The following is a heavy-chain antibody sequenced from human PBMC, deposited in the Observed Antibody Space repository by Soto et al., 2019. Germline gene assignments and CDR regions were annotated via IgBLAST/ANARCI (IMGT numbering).Heavy chain of an antibody. V-gene: IGHV4-4*02. CDR3: TPQTISSTWVV. Sequence: QVQLQESGPGLVKPSETLSLTCTVSGAPITTTKWWAWVRLPPGKGLEWIGELSRGDERTSNPSLEGRFTRSLEKSNTHLPRKLTAVTVAHAAIYYWTPQTISSTWVVWGRGTSVTVS. CDR1: GAPITTTKW. D-gene: IGHD3-16*01. J-gene: IGHJ6*02. CDR2: LSRGDER.